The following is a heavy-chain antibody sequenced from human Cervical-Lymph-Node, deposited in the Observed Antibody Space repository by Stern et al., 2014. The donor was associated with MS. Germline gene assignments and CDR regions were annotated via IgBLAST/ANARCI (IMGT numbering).Heavy chain of an antibody. CDR3: ARGPPEYSYGYVY. Sequence: QLQLQESGPGLVKPSQTPSLTCTVSGGSISSGGYYWSWIRQHPGKGLEWIGYIYYSGSTYYTPSLKSRVTISVDTSKNQFSLKLSSVTAADTAVYYCARGPPEYSYGYVYWGQGTLVTVSS. CDR2: IYYSGST. V-gene: IGHV4-31*03. CDR1: GGSISSGGYY. J-gene: IGHJ4*02. D-gene: IGHD5-18*01.